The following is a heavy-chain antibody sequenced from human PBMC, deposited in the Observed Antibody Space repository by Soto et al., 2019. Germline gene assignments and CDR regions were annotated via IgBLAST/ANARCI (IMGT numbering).Heavy chain of an antibody. V-gene: IGHV3-64D*08. Sequence: HPGGSLRLSCSASGFTFSSYAMHWVRQAPGKGLEYVSAISSNGGSTYYADSVKGRFTISRDNSKNTLYLQMSSLRAEDTAVYYCVKVIGWNDDAFDIWGQGTMVTVS. D-gene: IGHD1-1*01. CDR2: ISSNGGST. J-gene: IGHJ3*02. CDR3: VKVIGWNDDAFDI. CDR1: GFTFSSYA.